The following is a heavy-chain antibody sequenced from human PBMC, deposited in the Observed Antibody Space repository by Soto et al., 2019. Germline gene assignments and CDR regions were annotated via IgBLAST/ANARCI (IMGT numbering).Heavy chain of an antibody. V-gene: IGHV3-30-3*01. J-gene: IGHJ6*02. CDR1: GFTFSSYA. Sequence: QVQLVESGGGVVQPGRSLRLSCAASGFTFSSYAMHWVRQAPGKGLEWVAVISYDGSNKYYADSVKGRFTISRDNSKNTLYLQMNRLRAEDTAVYYCARGQDIVLVPAATSGYYYYGMDVWGQGTTVTVSS. CDR3: ARGQDIVLVPAATSGYYYYGMDV. D-gene: IGHD2-2*01. CDR2: ISYDGSNK.